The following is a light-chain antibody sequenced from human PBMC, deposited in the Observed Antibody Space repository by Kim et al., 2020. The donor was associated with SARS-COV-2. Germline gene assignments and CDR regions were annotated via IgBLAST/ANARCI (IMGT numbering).Light chain of an antibody. CDR3: QQRSYWPWT. CDR2: DAS. V-gene: IGKV3-11*01. J-gene: IGKJ1*01. CDR1: QGFSSN. Sequence: LSAGDRASLSCRASQGFSSNLAWYQQKGGQAPRLLIYDASKRVTGIPARFSGSGSGTDFTLTISSLEPEDFAIYFCQQRSYWPWTFGQGTKVDIK.